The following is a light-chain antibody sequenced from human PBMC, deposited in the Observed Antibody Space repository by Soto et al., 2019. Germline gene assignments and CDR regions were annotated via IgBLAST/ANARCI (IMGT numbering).Light chain of an antibody. CDR2: WAS. CDR3: QQYYSTIT. J-gene: IGKJ5*01. CDR1: QTVLYRSNNKNY. V-gene: IGKV4-1*01. Sequence: DIVMTQSPDSLAVSLGERATINCKSSQTVLYRSNNKNYLAWYQQKPGQPPKLLIYWASTRESGVPDRFSGSGAETDFTLTISSLQAEDVAVYYCQQYYSTITFGQGTRLEIK.